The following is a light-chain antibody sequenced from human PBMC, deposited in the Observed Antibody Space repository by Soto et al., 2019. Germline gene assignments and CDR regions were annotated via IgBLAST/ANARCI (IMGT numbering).Light chain of an antibody. J-gene: IGLJ1*01. V-gene: IGLV2-18*01. CDR3: SLYISGSTYV. Sequence: QSALTQPPSASGSPGQSVTISCTGTSSDVGGYDYVSWYQQHPGKAPKLIIYELNKRHSGVPDRFSGSKSGSTASLTISGLQAEDEADYYCSLYISGSTYVFGTGTKVTVL. CDR2: ELN. CDR1: SSDVGGYDY.